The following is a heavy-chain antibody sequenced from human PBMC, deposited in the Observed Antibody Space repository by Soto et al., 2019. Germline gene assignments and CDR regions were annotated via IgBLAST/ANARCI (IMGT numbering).Heavy chain of an antibody. Sequence: QVKLVESGGGVVQPGKSLRLSCEASGFTFETYAMHWVRQAPGKGLEWVAVVSFDGTNTYYADSVKGRFTFSRDNSKNTLYLQLSSLRPEDTAVYCCARDQLYCTDVNCLGGYYGMDVWGQGTTVTVSS. CDR3: ARDQLYCTDVNCLGGYYGMDV. CDR1: GFTFETYA. D-gene: IGHD2-8*01. CDR2: VSFDGTNT. V-gene: IGHV3-30-3*01. J-gene: IGHJ6*02.